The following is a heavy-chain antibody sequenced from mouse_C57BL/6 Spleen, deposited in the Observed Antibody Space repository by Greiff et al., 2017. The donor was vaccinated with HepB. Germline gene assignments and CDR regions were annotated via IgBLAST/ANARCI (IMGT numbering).Heavy chain of an antibody. CDR1: GYTFTSYW. J-gene: IGHJ4*01. D-gene: IGHD2-2*01. V-gene: IGHV1-50*01. CDR2: IDPSDSYT. CDR3: ARGGYPFYAIDY. Sequence: QVQLQQPGAELVKPGASVKLSCKASGYTFTSYWMQWVKQRPGQGLEWIGEIDPSDSYTNYNQKFKGKATLTVDTSSSTAYMQLSSLTSEDSAVYYCARGGYPFYAIDYWGQGTSVTVSS.